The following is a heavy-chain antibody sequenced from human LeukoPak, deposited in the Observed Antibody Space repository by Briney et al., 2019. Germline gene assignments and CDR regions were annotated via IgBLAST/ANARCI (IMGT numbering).Heavy chain of an antibody. CDR3: ARVGGSSSFDY. CDR2: IYPGDSDT. J-gene: IGHJ4*02. Sequence: GESLKISCKGSGYSFTSYWIGWVRQMPGKGLEWMGIIYPGDSDTRYSPSFQGQVTISADKSISTAYMELSRLRSDVTAVYYCARVGGSSSFDYWGQGTLVTVSS. D-gene: IGHD6-13*01. CDR1: GYSFTSYW. V-gene: IGHV5-51*01.